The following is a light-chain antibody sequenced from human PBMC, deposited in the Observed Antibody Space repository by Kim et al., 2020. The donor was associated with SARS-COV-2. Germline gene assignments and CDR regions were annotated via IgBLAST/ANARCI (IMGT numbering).Light chain of an antibody. V-gene: IGKV3-11*01. Sequence: EIVLTQSPATLSLSPGERVTLSCRASQSVSSYLAWYQQKPGQAPRLLIYHASHRATGIPARFSGGGSGTDFSLTISSLEPEDFAVYYCQQRSNWPLTFGGGTKVDIK. CDR2: HAS. J-gene: IGKJ4*01. CDR3: QQRSNWPLT. CDR1: QSVSSY.